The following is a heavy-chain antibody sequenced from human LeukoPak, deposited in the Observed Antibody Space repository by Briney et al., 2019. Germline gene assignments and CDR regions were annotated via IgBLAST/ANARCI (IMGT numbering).Heavy chain of an antibody. CDR3: AREGYYDSSGYRIDY. CDR2: IYTRGST. D-gene: IGHD3-22*01. V-gene: IGHV4-4*07. Sequence: KASETLSPTCTVSGGSINNYYWSWIRQPAGKGLEWVGRIYTRGSTNYNPSLKSRATMSVDTSKNQFSLKLSSVTGADTAVYYCAREGYYDSSGYRIDYWGQGTLVTVSS. CDR1: GGSINNYY. J-gene: IGHJ4*02.